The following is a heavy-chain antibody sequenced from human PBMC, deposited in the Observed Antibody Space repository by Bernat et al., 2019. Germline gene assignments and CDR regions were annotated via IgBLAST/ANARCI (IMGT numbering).Heavy chain of an antibody. J-gene: IGHJ6*02. V-gene: IGHV3-30*18. CDR1: GFTFSSYG. Sequence: QVQLVESGGGVVQPGRSLRLSCAASGFTFSSYGMHWVRQAPGKGLEWVAVISYDGSNKYYADSVKGRFTISRDNSKNTLYLQMNSLRAEDTAVYYCAKDPAYSSSSDPWSYYYGMDVWGQGTTVTVSS. CDR3: AKDPAYSSSSDPWSYYYGMDV. CDR2: ISYDGSNK. D-gene: IGHD6-6*01.